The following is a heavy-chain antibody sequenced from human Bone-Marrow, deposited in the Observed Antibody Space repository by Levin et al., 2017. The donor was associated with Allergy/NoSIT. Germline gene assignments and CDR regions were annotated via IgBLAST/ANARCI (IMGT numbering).Heavy chain of an antibody. CDR2: IYVSGST. J-gene: IGHJ4*02. CDR3: ARRPLAVAGMTFDY. CDR1: GGSISSSSYY. V-gene: IGHV4-39*01. D-gene: IGHD6-19*01. Sequence: PSETLSLTCTVSGGSISSSSYYWGWIRQPPGKGLEWIGNIYVSGSTYYNPSLKSRVTISEDTSKNQFSLKMSSVTAADTAVYYCARRPLAVAGMTFDYWGRGTPVTVSS.